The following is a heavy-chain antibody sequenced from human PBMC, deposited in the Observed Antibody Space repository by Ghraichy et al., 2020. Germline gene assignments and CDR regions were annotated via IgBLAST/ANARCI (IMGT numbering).Heavy chain of an antibody. D-gene: IGHD3-10*01. J-gene: IGHJ4*02. CDR3: ARRGDDFDF. CDR2: IKEDGSEK. V-gene: IGHV3-7*01. CDR1: GFTFNNYW. Sequence: GSLRLSCAASGFTFNNYWMSWVRQAPGKGLEWVANIKEDGSEKYYVDSVKGRFTISRDNAKNSLYLQMNSLRAEDTAVYYCARRGDDFDFWGQGTLVTVSS.